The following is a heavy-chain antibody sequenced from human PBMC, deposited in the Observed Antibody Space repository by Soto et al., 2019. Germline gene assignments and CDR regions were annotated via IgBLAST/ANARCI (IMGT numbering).Heavy chain of an antibody. D-gene: IGHD3-3*02. Sequence: TSETLSLTCSVFWASVNSYYWSWIRQSPGRGLEWIGHIFNSGTIHYNPSLKSRVTMSVDSSKNQVSLKMNSVTAADTAIYYCGRDLLATASARWYFYYGLDVWGQGTAVTVSS. CDR1: WASVNSYY. J-gene: IGHJ6*02. CDR2: IFNSGTI. V-gene: IGHV4-59*02. CDR3: GRDLLATASARWYFYYGLDV.